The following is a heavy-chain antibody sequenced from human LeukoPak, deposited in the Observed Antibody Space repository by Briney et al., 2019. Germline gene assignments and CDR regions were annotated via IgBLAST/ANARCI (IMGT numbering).Heavy chain of an antibody. J-gene: IGHJ4*02. CDR1: GFTFSSYG. CDR3: ARDLSYGDYNFDY. CDR2: ISGSGGST. V-gene: IGHV3-23*01. Sequence: GGSLRLSCAASGFTFSSYGMSWVRQAPGKGLEWVSVISGSGGSTYYAASVKGRFTISRDNAKNSLYLPMNRLRAEDTAVYYCARDLSYGDYNFDYWGQGALVTVSS. D-gene: IGHD4-17*01.